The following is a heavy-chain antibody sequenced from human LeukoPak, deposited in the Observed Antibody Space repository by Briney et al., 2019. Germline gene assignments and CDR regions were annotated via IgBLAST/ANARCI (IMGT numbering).Heavy chain of an antibody. Sequence: SETLSLTCTVSGGSLSSYYWSWIRQPPGKGLEWIGYIFYSGSTNYNPSLKSRVTISVDTSKNQLSLRLSSVTAADTAVYYCARDRIVVVPAADYYGMDVWGQGTTVTVSS. D-gene: IGHD2-2*01. V-gene: IGHV4-59*12. CDR2: IFYSGST. CDR3: ARDRIVVVPAADYYGMDV. J-gene: IGHJ6*02. CDR1: GGSLSSYY.